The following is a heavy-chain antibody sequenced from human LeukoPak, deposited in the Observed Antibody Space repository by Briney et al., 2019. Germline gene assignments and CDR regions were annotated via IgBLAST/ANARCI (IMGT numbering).Heavy chain of an antibody. V-gene: IGHV4-34*01. Sequence: SETLSLTCTVSGGSISSYYWSWIRQPPGKGLEWIGEINHSGSTNYNPSLKSRVTISVDTSKNQFSLKLSSVTAADTAVYYCATITGTLGTGYFDYWGQGTLVTVSS. J-gene: IGHJ4*02. D-gene: IGHD1-7*01. CDR3: ATITGTLGTGYFDY. CDR2: INHSGST. CDR1: GGSISSYY.